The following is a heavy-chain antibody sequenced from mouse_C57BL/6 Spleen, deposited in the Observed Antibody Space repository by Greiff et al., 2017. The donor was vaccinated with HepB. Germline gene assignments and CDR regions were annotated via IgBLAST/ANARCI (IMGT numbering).Heavy chain of an antibody. J-gene: IGHJ4*01. CDR3: ARGKLTGTGDYAMDY. CDR1: GYTFTSYW. V-gene: IGHV1-61*01. CDR2: IYPSDSET. D-gene: IGHD4-1*01. Sequence: VKLQQPGAELVRPGSSVKLSCKASGYTFTSYWMDWVKQRPGQGLEWIGNIYPSDSETHYNQKFKDKATLTVDKSSSTAYMQLSSLTSEDSAVYYCARGKLTGTGDYAMDYWGQGTSVTVSS.